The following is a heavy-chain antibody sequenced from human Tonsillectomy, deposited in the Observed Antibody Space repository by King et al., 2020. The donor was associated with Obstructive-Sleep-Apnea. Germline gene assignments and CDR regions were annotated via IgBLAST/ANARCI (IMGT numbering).Heavy chain of an antibody. J-gene: IGHJ4*02. Sequence: QLQESGPGLVKPSETLSLTCTVSGGSISSYYWSWIRQPPGKGLEWIGYIYYSGSTNYTPSLKSRVTISVDTSKNQFSLKLSSVTAADTAVYYCARYQLTFPFDYWGQGTLVTVSS. CDR3: ARYQLTFPFDY. CDR2: IYYSGST. CDR1: GGSISSYY. D-gene: IGHD2-2*01. V-gene: IGHV4-59*08.